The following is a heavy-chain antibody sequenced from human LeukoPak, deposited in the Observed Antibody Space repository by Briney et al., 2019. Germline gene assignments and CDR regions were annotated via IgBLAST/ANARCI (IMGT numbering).Heavy chain of an antibody. CDR1: GGSISSYY. V-gene: IGHV4-59*08. CDR3: ARQGWYYYDSRGFDP. D-gene: IGHD3-22*01. J-gene: IGHJ5*02. Sequence: SETLSLTCTVSGGSISSYYWSWIRQPPGKGLEWIGYIYDSGSTNYNPSLKSRVTISVDTSKNQFSLKLSSVTAADTAVYYCARQGWYYYDSRGFDPWGQGTLVTVSS. CDR2: IYDSGST.